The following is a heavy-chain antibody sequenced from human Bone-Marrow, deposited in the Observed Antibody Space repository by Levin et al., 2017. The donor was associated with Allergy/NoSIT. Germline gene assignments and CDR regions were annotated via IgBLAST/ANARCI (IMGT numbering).Heavy chain of an antibody. J-gene: IGHJ4*02. CDR3: ARNTGSYEPSFDY. CDR2: MFHSGIT. V-gene: IGHV4-38-2*01. D-gene: IGHD1-26*01. Sequence: PSETLSLTCAVSGYSISNGYYWGWIRQPPGKGLEWIGSMFHSGITYYNASLKSRVTISVDTSKNQLSLKLNSVTVADTAVYYCARNTGSYEPSFDYWGQGALVTVSS. CDR1: GYSISNGYY.